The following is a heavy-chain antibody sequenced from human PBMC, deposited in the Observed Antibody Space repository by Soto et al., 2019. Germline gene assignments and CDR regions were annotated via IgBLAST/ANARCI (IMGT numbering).Heavy chain of an antibody. Sequence: SVKVSCKASGGTFSSYAISWVRQAPGQGLEWMGGIIPIFGTANYAQKFQGRVTITADESTSTAYMELSSLRSEDTAVYYCAKLYCSGGSCPFDYWGQGTLVTVSS. CDR1: GGTFSSYA. CDR3: AKLYCSGGSCPFDY. J-gene: IGHJ4*02. CDR2: IIPIFGTA. V-gene: IGHV1-69*13. D-gene: IGHD2-15*01.